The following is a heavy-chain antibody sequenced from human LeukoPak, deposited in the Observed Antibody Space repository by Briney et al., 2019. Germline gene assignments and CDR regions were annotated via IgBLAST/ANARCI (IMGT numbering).Heavy chain of an antibody. D-gene: IGHD3-3*01. V-gene: IGHV4-59*01. CDR2: IYYSGST. J-gene: IGHJ3*02. CDR1: GGSISSYY. Sequence: SETLSLTCTVSGGSISSYYWSWIRQPPGKGLEWIGYIYYSGSTNYNPSLKSRVTISVDTSKNQFSLKLSSVTAADTAVYYCARYYVFWSGYYAFDIWGQGTMVTVSS. CDR3: ARYYVFWSGYYAFDI.